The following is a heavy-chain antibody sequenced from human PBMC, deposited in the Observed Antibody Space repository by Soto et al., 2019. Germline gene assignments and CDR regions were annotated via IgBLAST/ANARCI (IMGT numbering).Heavy chain of an antibody. D-gene: IGHD2-15*01. J-gene: IGHJ5*02. CDR2: IYYRGST. Sequence: QLQLQESGPGLVKPSETLSLTCTVSGGSISSSSYYWGWIRQPPGKGLEWIGSIYYRGSTYYNPSLKSRVTISIDTSKNQFSLELSSVTAADTAVYSCARQVVVNNWFDPWGQGTLVTVAS. V-gene: IGHV4-39*01. CDR1: GGSISSSSYY. CDR3: ARQVVVNNWFDP.